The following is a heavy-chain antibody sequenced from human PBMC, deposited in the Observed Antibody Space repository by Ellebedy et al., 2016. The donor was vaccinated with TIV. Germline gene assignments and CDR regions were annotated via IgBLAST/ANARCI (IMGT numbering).Heavy chain of an antibody. CDR1: GYTFTSYD. Sequence: ASVKVSCKASGYTFTSYDINWVRQATGQGLEWIGWMNPNSGNTGYAQKFQGRVTMTRNTSITTAYMELSSLRSEDRAVYYCARGGHYYESSGYLNMAFDIWGQGTMVTVSS. J-gene: IGHJ3*02. D-gene: IGHD3-22*01. CDR3: ARGGHYYESSGYLNMAFDI. CDR2: MNPNSGNT. V-gene: IGHV1-8*01.